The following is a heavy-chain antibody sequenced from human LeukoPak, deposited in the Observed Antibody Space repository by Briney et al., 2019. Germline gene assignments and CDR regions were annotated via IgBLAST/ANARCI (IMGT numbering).Heavy chain of an antibody. D-gene: IGHD2-21*01. CDR1: GFTFSIYS. V-gene: IGHV3-48*01. CDR3: ARVAPGHDIGRGYFDY. CDR2: ITSSSGTI. Sequence: GGSLRLSCAASGFTFSIYSMNWVRQAPGKGLEWISYITSSSGTIYYTDSVKGRFTISRDNAKNSLYLQMSSLRAEDTAAYYCARVAPGHDIGRGYFDYWGQGTLVTVSS. J-gene: IGHJ4*02.